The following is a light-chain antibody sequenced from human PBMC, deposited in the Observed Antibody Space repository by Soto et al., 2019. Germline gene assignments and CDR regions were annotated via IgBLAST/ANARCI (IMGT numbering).Light chain of an antibody. Sequence: DIQLTQSPSSASASVGDRVTVTCRASQGISNWLAWYQQKPGKAPKLLISAASSLQSGVPSRFSGSGSGTDFTLIISSLQPEDFATYYCQQANSFPWTFGQGTKVEIK. CDR3: QQANSFPWT. J-gene: IGKJ1*01. CDR1: QGISNW. CDR2: AAS. V-gene: IGKV1-12*02.